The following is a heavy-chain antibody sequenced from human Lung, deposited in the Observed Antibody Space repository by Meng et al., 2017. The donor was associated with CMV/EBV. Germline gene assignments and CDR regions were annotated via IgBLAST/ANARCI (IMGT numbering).Heavy chain of an antibody. V-gene: IGHV3-9*01. CDR1: RFTFDDFA. CDR3: AKDTGYDSSGHGYFDY. J-gene: IGHJ4*02. D-gene: IGHD3-22*01. Sequence: GGSLRLXCAASRFTFDDFAMHWVRQAPGKGLEWVSGISWNSGTIGYADSVKGRFTISRDNAKNSLYLQMNSLRADDTALYYRAKDTGYDSSGHGYFDYWGQGXLVPSPQ. CDR2: ISWNSGTI.